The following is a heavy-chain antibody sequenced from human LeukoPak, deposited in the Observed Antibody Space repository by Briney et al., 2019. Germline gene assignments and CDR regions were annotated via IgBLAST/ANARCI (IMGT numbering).Heavy chain of an antibody. CDR2: ISAYNGIT. V-gene: IGHV1-18*01. CDR3: ARDPRGGYCSGGSCDWFDP. Sequence: ASVKVSCKASGYTFTSYGVTWVRQAPGQGLEWMGWISAYNGITYYAQTLQGRVTMTTDTTTSTAYMELRSLRSDDTAVYYCARDPRGGYCSGGSCDWFDPWGQGTLVTVSS. D-gene: IGHD2-15*01. J-gene: IGHJ5*02. CDR1: GYTFTSYG.